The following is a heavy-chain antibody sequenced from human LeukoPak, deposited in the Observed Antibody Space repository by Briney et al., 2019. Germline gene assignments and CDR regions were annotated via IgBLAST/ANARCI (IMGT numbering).Heavy chain of an antibody. J-gene: IGHJ4*02. CDR2: ISGSSTYI. CDR1: GFTFSSYG. V-gene: IGHV3-21*01. D-gene: IGHD3-22*01. Sequence: GRSLRLSCAASGFTFSSYGMHWVRQAPGKGLEWVSSISGSSTYIDYADSVKGRFTISRDNAKNALYLQMDSPRAEDTAVYYCARDHSSGRYFDFWGQGILVTVSS. CDR3: ARDHSSGRYFDF.